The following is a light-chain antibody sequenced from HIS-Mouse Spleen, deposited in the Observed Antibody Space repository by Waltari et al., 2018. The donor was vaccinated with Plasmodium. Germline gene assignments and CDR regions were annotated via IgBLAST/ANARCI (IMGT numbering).Light chain of an antibody. CDR3: QTWGTGIRV. CDR1: SRHRSSA. J-gene: IGLJ3*02. Sequence: QLVLTPSPSASASLGASVKLTCTLCSRHRSSAIPWHQQQPAKGPRYLMKLNSDGSHSKGDGIPDRFSGSSSGAERYLTISSLQSEDEADYYCQTWGTGIRVFGGGTKLTVL. V-gene: IGLV4-69*01. CDR2: LNSDGSH.